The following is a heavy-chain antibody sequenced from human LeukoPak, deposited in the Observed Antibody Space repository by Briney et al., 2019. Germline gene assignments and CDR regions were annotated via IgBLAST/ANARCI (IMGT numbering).Heavy chain of an antibody. D-gene: IGHD3-22*01. CDR1: GFTFSGYN. J-gene: IGHJ4*02. CDR3: ARDFYDSTGYYYDY. V-gene: IGHV3-23*01. Sequence: PGGSLRLSCAASGFTFSGYNMSWVRQAPGKGLEWVSAVSGSGEKTYYADSVKGRFTISRDNSKGTLYLQINNLGAEDSALYYCARDFYDSTGYYYDYWGQGTLVTVSS. CDR2: VSGSGEKT.